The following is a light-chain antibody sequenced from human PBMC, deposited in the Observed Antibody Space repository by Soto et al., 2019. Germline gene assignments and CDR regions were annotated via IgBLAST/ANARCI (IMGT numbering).Light chain of an antibody. Sequence: SVLTQPASVSGSPGQSITLSCTGTSSDVGGFNYVSWYQQHPGKAPKLIIYEVSNRPSGVSNRFSASKSGNTASLTISGLQAGDEADYYCSSYTGSSTLVVFGGGTKVTVL. V-gene: IGLV2-14*01. CDR1: SSDVGGFNY. CDR2: EVS. CDR3: SSYTGSSTLVV. J-gene: IGLJ2*01.